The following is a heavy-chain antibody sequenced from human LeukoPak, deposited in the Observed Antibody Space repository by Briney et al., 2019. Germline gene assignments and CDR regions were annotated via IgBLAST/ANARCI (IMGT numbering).Heavy chain of an antibody. D-gene: IGHD4-17*01. J-gene: IGHJ4*02. CDR2: IYYSGST. V-gene: IGHV4-39*07. CDR1: GGSISSSSYY. CDR3: ARTLGGLRFDY. Sequence: SETLSLTCTVSGGSISSSSYYWGWIRQPPGKGLEWIGSIYYSGSTYYNPSLKSRVTISVDTSKNQFSLKLSSVTAADTAVYYCARTLGGLRFDYWGQGTLVTVSS.